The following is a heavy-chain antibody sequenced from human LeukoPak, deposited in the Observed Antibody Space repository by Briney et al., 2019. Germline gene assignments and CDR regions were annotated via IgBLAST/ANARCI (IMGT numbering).Heavy chain of an antibody. D-gene: IGHD3-22*01. V-gene: IGHV3-7*01. Sequence: GGSLRLSCAASGFTFSSYWMSWVRQAPGKGLEWVANIKLDGSEKYYVDSVKGRFTISRDNAKNSLYLQMNSLRAEDTAVYYCARGSSRYYDSSGYPVPYYFDYWGQGTLVTVSS. J-gene: IGHJ4*02. CDR3: ARGSSRYYDSSGYPVPYYFDY. CDR1: GFTFSSYW. CDR2: IKLDGSEK.